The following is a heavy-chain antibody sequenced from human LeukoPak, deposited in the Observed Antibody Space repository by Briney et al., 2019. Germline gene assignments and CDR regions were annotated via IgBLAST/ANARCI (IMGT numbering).Heavy chain of an antibody. CDR1: GGSISSGDYY. D-gene: IGHD5-12*01. J-gene: IGHJ4*02. V-gene: IGHV4-30-4*01. CDR2: IYYSGST. CDR3: ARGGGYTPYYFDY. Sequence: ASQTLSLTCTVSGGSISSGDYYWSWIRQPPGKGLEWIGYIYYSGSTYYNPSLKSRVTISVDTSKNQFSLKLSCVTAADTAVYYCARGGGYTPYYFDYWGQGTLVTVSS.